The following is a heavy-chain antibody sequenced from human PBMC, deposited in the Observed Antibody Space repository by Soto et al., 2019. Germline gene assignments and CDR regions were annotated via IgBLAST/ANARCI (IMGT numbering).Heavy chain of an antibody. CDR3: VRGGGGGLFEH. V-gene: IGHV3-11*06. D-gene: IGHD2-21*01. CDR2: ISPKSTFR. J-gene: IGHJ4*02. CDR1: GFPFNDYY. Sequence: GGSLRLSCATSGFPFNDYYMTWIRQAPGKGLEWLSHISPKSTFRNYADSVKGRFTISRDNTESSLFLQMNSLGVDDTAVYSCVRGGGGGLFEHWGQGVLVTVSS.